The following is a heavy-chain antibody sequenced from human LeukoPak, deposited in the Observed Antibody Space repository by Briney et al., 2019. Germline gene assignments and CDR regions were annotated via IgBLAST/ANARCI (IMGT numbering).Heavy chain of an antibody. CDR1: GFTFSSYA. J-gene: IGHJ4*02. Sequence: GGSLRLFCAASGFTFSSYAMNWVRQAPGKGLDWVSGISNSGGSTYYADSVKGRFTISRDNSKNTLYLQMNSLRAEDTAVYYCAKETSSSFDYWGQGTLVTVSS. CDR2: ISNSGGST. CDR3: AKETSSSFDY. D-gene: IGHD6-6*01. V-gene: IGHV3-23*01.